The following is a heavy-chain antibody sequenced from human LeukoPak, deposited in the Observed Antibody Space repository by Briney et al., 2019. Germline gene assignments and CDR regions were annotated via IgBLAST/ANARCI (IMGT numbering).Heavy chain of an antibody. D-gene: IGHD3-3*01. CDR2: ISAYNGNT. CDR1: GYTFTSYG. CDR3: ARTRLEYYDFWSGYYTEGFDY. J-gene: IGHJ4*02. Sequence: ASVKVSCTASGYTFTSYGISWVRQAPGQGLEWMGWISAYNGNTNYAQKLQGRVTMTTDTSTSTAYMELRSLRSDDTAVYYCARTRLEYYDFWSGYYTEGFDYWGQGTLVTVSS. V-gene: IGHV1-18*01.